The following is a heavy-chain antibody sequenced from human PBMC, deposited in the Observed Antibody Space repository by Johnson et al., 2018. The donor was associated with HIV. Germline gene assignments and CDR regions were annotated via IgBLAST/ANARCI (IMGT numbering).Heavy chain of an antibody. CDR3: ARDPSRLRQSDF. Sequence: QVQLVESGGGVVQPGRSLRLSCAASGFTFSSYAMHWVRQAPGKGLECVAVISYDGSNKYYADSVKGRFTISRDNAKNSVYLQMNSLRAEDTAVYYCARDPSRLRQSDFWGQGTMVTVAS. V-gene: IGHV3-30*04. J-gene: IGHJ3*01. CDR2: ISYDGSNK. CDR1: GFTFSSYA. D-gene: IGHD3-16*01.